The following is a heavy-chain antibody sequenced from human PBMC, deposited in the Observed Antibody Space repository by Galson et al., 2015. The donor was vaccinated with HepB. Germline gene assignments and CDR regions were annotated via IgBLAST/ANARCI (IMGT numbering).Heavy chain of an antibody. CDR2: IIPIFGTA. CDR1: GGTFSSYA. Sequence: SVKVSCKASGGTFSSYAISWVRQAPGQGLEWMGGIIPIFGTANYAQKFQGRVTITADESTGTAYMELSSLRSEDTAVYYCAVNPSRVGATTAQFDYWGQGTLVTVSS. V-gene: IGHV1-69*13. D-gene: IGHD1-26*01. CDR3: AVNPSRVGATTAQFDY. J-gene: IGHJ4*02.